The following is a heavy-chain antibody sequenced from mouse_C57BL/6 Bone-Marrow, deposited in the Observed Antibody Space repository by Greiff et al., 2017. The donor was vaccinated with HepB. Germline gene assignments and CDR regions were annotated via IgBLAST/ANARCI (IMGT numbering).Heavy chain of an antibody. CDR3: ARRLYYGNYDYYAMYY. CDR2: IHPNSGST. D-gene: IGHD2-1*01. V-gene: IGHV1-64*01. Sequence: VQLQQPGAELVKPGASVKLSCKASGYTFTSYWMHWVKQRPGQGLEWIGMIHPNSGSTNYNEKFKSKATLTVDKSSSTAYMQLSSLTSEDSAVYYCARRLYYGNYDYYAMYYWGQGTSVTVSS. J-gene: IGHJ4*01. CDR1: GYTFTSYW.